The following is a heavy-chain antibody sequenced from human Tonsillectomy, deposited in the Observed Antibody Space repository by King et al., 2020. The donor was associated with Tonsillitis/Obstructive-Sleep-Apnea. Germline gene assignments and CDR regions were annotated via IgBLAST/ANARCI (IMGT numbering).Heavy chain of an antibody. J-gene: IGHJ4*02. CDR1: GYTFSSYD. CDR2: ISGYNDNT. Sequence: QLVQSGVEVKKPGASVKVSCKASGYTFSSYDINWVRQAPGQGLEWMGRISGYNDNTKYAQMLQGRVTMTTDTSTSTAYMELRSLRSDDTAVYYCARGNYVYVWESCRSRDYFDYWGQGTLVTVSS. CDR3: ARGNYVYVWESCRSRDYFDY. D-gene: IGHD3-16*02. V-gene: IGHV1-18*01.